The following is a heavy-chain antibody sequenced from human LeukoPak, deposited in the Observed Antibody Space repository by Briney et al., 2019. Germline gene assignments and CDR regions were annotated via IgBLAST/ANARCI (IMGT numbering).Heavy chain of an antibody. Sequence: ASVKVSCKASGYTFTSYDINWVRQATGQGLEWMGWMNPNIGNTGYAQKFQGRVTMTRNTSISTAYMELSSLRSEDTAVYYCARAYGSGSYSWFDPWGQGTLVTVSS. V-gene: IGHV1-8*01. J-gene: IGHJ5*02. CDR2: MNPNIGNT. CDR3: ARAYGSGSYSWFDP. CDR1: GYTFTSYD. D-gene: IGHD3-10*01.